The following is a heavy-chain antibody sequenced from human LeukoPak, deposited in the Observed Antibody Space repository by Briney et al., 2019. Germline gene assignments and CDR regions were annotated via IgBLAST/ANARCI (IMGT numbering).Heavy chain of an antibody. V-gene: IGHV3-21*01. D-gene: IGHD3-10*01. Sequence: PGGSLRLSCAASGFTFSGYSMNWVRQAPGKGLEWVSSITSSSSYIYYVDSVKGRFTISRDDAKNSLYLQMNSLRAEDTAVYYCARIRRWVTMVRGVNAPGDYWGQGTLVTVSS. CDR3: ARIRRWVTMVRGVNAPGDY. CDR1: GFTFSGYS. J-gene: IGHJ4*02. CDR2: ITSSSSYI.